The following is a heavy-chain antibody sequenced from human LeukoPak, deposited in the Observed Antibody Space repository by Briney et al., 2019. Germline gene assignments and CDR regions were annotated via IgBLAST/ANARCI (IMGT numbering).Heavy chain of an antibody. J-gene: IGHJ4*02. Sequence: PGGSLRLSCAASGFTFSSYAMSWVRQAPGKGLEWVSAISGSGGSTYYADSVKGRFTISRDNSKNTLYLQMNSLRAEDTAVYYCAKDHLSGYYDILTGLKSLDYWGQGTLVTVSS. CDR2: ISGSGGST. D-gene: IGHD3-9*01. CDR3: AKDHLSGYYDILTGLKSLDY. V-gene: IGHV3-23*01. CDR1: GFTFSSYA.